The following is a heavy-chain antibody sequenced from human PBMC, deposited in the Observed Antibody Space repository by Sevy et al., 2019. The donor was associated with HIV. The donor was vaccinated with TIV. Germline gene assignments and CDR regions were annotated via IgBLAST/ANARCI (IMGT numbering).Heavy chain of an antibody. Sequence: SETLSLTCTVSGGSISSYYWSWIRQPAGKGLEWIGRIYTSGSTNYNPSLKSRVSMSVDTSKNQFSLKLSSVTAADTAVYYCARGAYSYGLFDFWGPGTLVTVSS. CDR2: IYTSGST. CDR1: GGSISSYY. D-gene: IGHD5-18*01. J-gene: IGHJ4*02. V-gene: IGHV4-4*07. CDR3: ARGAYSYGLFDF.